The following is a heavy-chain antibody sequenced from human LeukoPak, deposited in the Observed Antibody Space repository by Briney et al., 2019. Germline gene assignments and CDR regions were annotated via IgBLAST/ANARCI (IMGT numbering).Heavy chain of an antibody. CDR3: ARRGGIRIAVPLDY. Sequence: GGSLRLSCAASGFTFSSYWISWVRQAPGKGLEWVANIKQDGSEKYYVDSVKGRFTISRDNAKNSLYLQMNSLRAEDTAVYYCARRGGIRIAVPLDYWGQGTLVTVSS. J-gene: IGHJ4*02. CDR1: GFTFSSYW. D-gene: IGHD6-19*01. CDR2: IKQDGSEK. V-gene: IGHV3-7*03.